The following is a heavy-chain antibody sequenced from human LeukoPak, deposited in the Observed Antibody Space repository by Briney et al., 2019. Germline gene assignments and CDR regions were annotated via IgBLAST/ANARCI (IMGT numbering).Heavy chain of an antibody. CDR2: FCAGGRT. J-gene: IGHJ4*02. D-gene: IGHD3-22*01. V-gene: IGHV4-39*07. CDR1: GGSISSSSYN. Sequence: SGTLSLTCTVSGGSISSSSYNWGWIRQPPGKGLEWIGSFCAGGRTYNNPSIKSRITISVATSKNHSSLKLSSVTAAATAVYYCARDTDSSGYYQDYWGQGTLVTVSS. CDR3: ARDTDSSGYYQDY.